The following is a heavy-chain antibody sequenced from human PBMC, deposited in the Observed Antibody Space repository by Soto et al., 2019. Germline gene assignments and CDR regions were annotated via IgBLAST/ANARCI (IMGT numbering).Heavy chain of an antibody. CDR1: GFTFSSYG. V-gene: IGHV3-33*01. Sequence: GGSLRLSCAASGFTFSSYGMHWVRQAPGKGLEWVAVIWYDGSNKYYADSVKGRFTISKDNSKNTLYLQMNSLRAEDTAVYYCARVRPPEAYYYYGMDVWGQGTTVTVSS. J-gene: IGHJ6*02. CDR3: ARVRPPEAYYYYGMDV. CDR2: IWYDGSNK. D-gene: IGHD6-6*01.